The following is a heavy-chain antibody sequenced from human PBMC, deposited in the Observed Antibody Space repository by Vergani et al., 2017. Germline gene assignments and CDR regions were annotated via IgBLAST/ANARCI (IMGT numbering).Heavy chain of an antibody. J-gene: IGHJ4*02. CDR3: AKEGDESSGYYYYFDY. CDR1: ALPLRPYA. V-gene: IGHV3-23*01. Sequence: GLAHTGPCLSVSCAASALPLRPYAPPRVRQDPGKGLALVAAISGSGGSTYYADSVKGRFTISRDNSKHTLYLQMNSLRVDDTAVYYCAKEGDESSGYYYYFDYWCQGTLVTVSS. D-gene: IGHD3-22*01. CDR2: ISGSGGST.